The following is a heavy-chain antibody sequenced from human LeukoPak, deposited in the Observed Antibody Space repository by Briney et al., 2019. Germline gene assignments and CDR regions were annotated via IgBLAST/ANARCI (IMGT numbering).Heavy chain of an antibody. J-gene: IGHJ4*02. CDR1: GFTVSTNY. CDR2: ISGSGGST. D-gene: IGHD3-10*01. Sequence: VGSLRLSCAASGFTVSTNYMSWVRQAPGKGLEWVSAISGSGGSTYYADSVKGRFTISRDNSRNTLYLQMNSLRAEGTAVYYCARLTPGSGSHFDYWGQGTLVTVSS. CDR3: ARLTPGSGSHFDY. V-gene: IGHV3-23*01.